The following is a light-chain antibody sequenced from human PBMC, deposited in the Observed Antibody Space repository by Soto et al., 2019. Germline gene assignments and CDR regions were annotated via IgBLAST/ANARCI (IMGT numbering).Light chain of an antibody. J-gene: IGLJ3*02. CDR2: SND. V-gene: IGLV1-44*01. CDR1: SSNSGSNT. Sequence: QSVLTQAPSASGTPGQRVTISCSGSSSNSGSNTVNWYQQLPGTAPKVLIYSNDQRPSGVPDRFSGSKSGTSASLAIGGLQSEDEADYYCAVWDDSLNGWVFGGGTKLTVL. CDR3: AVWDDSLNGWV.